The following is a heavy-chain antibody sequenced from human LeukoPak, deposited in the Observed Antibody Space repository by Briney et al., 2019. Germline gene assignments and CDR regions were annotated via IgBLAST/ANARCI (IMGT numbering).Heavy chain of an antibody. CDR3: ARDPPRIVVVVAATNYYGMDV. Sequence: ASVKVSCKASGYTFASYGISWVRQAPGQGLEWMGWISAYNGNTNYAQKLQGRVTMTTDTSTSTAYMELRSLRSDDTAVYYCARDPPRIVVVVAATNYYGMDVWGQGTTVTVSS. V-gene: IGHV1-18*01. CDR1: GYTFASYG. D-gene: IGHD2-15*01. CDR2: ISAYNGNT. J-gene: IGHJ6*02.